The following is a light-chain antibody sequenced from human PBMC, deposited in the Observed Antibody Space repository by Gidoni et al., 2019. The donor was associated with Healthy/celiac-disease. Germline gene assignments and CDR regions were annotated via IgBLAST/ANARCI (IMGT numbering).Light chain of an antibody. CDR3: QQRSNWPPLFT. CDR2: DAS. V-gene: IGKV3-11*01. J-gene: IGKJ3*01. Sequence: ELVLTQSPATLSLSPGERATLSCSASQRVSSYLAWYQQKPGQAPRLLIYDASNRATGIPARFSGSGSGTDFTLTISSLELEDFAVYYCQQRSNWPPLFTFGPGTKVDIK. CDR1: QRVSSY.